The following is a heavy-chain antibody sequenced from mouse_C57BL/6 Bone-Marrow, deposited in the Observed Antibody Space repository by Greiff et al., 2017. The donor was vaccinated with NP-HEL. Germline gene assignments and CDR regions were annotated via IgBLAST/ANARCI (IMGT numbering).Heavy chain of an antibody. Sequence: QVQLQQPGAELVRPGTSVKLSCKASGYTFTSYWMHWVKQRPGQGLEWIGVIDPSDSYTNYTPKFKGKATLTVDTSSSTAYMQLSSLTSEDSAVYYCARKNYDDDAMYYGGQGTGATVSA. CDR2: IDPSDSYT. J-gene: IGHJ4*01. CDR3: ARKNYDDDAMYY. V-gene: IGHV1-59*01. CDR1: GYTFTSYW. D-gene: IGHD2-4*01.